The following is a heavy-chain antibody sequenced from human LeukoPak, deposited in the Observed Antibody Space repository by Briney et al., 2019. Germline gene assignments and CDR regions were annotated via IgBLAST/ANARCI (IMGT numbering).Heavy chain of an antibody. Sequence: SETLSLTCDVSGGSISSGLYSWNWIRQPPGKGLEWIGYIYHSGSINYNPSLKSRVTISVDMSKNQMSLKLSSVTAADTAVYYCARSRVWSDYWGYCDYWGQGTLVTVSS. CDR2: IYHSGSI. CDR3: ARSRVWSDYWGYCDY. J-gene: IGHJ4*02. CDR1: GGSISSGLYS. V-gene: IGHV4-61*01. D-gene: IGHD3-3*01.